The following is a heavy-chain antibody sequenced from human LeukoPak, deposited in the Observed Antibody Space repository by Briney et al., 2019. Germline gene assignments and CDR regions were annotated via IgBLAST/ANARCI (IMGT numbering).Heavy chain of an antibody. CDR3: ARDRWLDF. J-gene: IGHJ4*02. Sequence: SETLSLTCTVSGASISSYYWSWVRQPPGEGLEWIGYIYYTGSTNYNPSLKSRVTLSVDTSKNQLSLNLRSVTAADTAVYYCARDRWLDFWGQGTLVTVSS. D-gene: IGHD6-19*01. CDR1: GASISSYY. CDR2: IYYTGST. V-gene: IGHV4-59*01.